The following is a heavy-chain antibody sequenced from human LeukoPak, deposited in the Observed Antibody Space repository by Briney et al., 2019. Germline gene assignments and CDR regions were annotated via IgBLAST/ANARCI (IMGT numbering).Heavy chain of an antibody. Sequence: PSQTLSLTCTVSGGSISSGSYYWRWIRQPAGKGLEWIGRIYTSGSTNYNPSLKSRVTISVDTSKNQFPLKLSSVTAADTAVYYCARGTWRYYFDYWGQGTLVTVSS. CDR2: IYTSGST. CDR3: ARGTWRYYFDY. CDR1: GGSISSGSYY. J-gene: IGHJ4*02. V-gene: IGHV4-61*02. D-gene: IGHD3-3*01.